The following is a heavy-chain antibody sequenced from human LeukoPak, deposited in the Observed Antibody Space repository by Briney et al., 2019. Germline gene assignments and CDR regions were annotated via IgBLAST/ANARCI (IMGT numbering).Heavy chain of an antibody. CDR3: ARGGDRRGFDY. J-gene: IGHJ4*02. Sequence: SQTLSLTCTVSGDSISNGGYYWRWIRLHPGKGLEWVGYIYDSGTTYYSPALQSRVSTSVDTSDNKFSLKLKSLTAADTAVYYCARGGDRRGFDYWGQGTLVTVSS. CDR1: GDSISNGGYY. V-gene: IGHV4-31*03. D-gene: IGHD1-14*01. CDR2: IYDSGTT.